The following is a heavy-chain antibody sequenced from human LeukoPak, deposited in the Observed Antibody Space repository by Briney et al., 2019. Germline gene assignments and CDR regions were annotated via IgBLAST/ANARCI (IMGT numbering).Heavy chain of an antibody. CDR2: ITGSGSFV. V-gene: IGHV3-21*01. Sequence: GGSLRLSCAVSGFIFNNYIMNWVRQAPGKGLEWVSSITGSGSFVYYADSVKGRSTISRDNAKNSLFLQMNSLRAEDTAVYYCARDSSGPWFDPWGQGTLVTVSS. CDR1: GFIFNNYI. CDR3: ARDSSGPWFDP. D-gene: IGHD6-6*01. J-gene: IGHJ5*02.